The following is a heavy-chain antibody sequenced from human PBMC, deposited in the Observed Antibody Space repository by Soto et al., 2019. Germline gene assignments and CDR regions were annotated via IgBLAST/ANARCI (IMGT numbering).Heavy chain of an antibody. Sequence: QVQLVESGGGVVQPGRSLRLSCAIPGFTFSSHAMHWVRQAPGKGLEWVAVISHDGSKNFYADSVKGRFTISRDNSKNTLYLQMNSLRAEDAAVYYCARGWVAEPVNNWFDPWGQGTLVTVSS. CDR2: ISHDGSKN. D-gene: IGHD2-15*01. CDR3: ARGWVAEPVNNWFDP. CDR1: GFTFSSHA. V-gene: IGHV3-30-3*01. J-gene: IGHJ5*02.